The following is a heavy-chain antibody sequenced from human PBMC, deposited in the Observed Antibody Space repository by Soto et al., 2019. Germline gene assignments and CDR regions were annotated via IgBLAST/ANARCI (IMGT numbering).Heavy chain of an antibody. J-gene: IGHJ4*02. V-gene: IGHV1-18*01. CDR3: ARTLIGIVGATFYFDY. CDR2: IRAYNGNT. Sequence: QVQLVQSGAEVKKPGASVKVSCKASGYTFTSYGISWVRQAPGQVLEWLGWIRAYNGNTNYAQKLQGRVTMPTDTSTRTAYMELRSLRSDDTAVYYCARTLIGIVGATFYFDYWGQGTLVTVSS. D-gene: IGHD1-26*01. CDR1: GYTFTSYG.